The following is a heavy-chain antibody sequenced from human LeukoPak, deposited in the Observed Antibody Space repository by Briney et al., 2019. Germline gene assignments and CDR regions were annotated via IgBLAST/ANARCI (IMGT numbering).Heavy chain of an antibody. CDR2: INPSGSGT. CDR1: GYTFTSHY. Sequence: ASVKVSFKASGYTFTSHYMHWVRQAPGQGLEWMGIINPSGSGTSYAQKFQGRVTMTRDTSTSTVYMELSSLISEDTAVYYCARDKEDYSGTAPMGTFSYFYGMDVWGQGTTVTVSS. D-gene: IGHD4-23*01. J-gene: IGHJ6*02. V-gene: IGHV1-46*01. CDR3: ARDKEDYSGTAPMGTFSYFYGMDV.